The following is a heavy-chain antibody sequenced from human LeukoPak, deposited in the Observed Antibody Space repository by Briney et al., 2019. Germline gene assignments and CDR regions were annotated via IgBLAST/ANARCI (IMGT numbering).Heavy chain of an antibody. CDR2: IFYSGIT. Sequence: SETLSLTCTVSGGSISSYYWSWIRPPPGKGLEWIGYIFYSGITNYNPSLKSRVTISIDTSKNQFSLKLSSETAADTAVYYCARGAYYYDSSGYNWYFDLWGRGTLVTVSS. D-gene: IGHD3-22*01. CDR3: ARGAYYYDSSGYNWYFDL. J-gene: IGHJ2*01. CDR1: GGSISSYY. V-gene: IGHV4-59*01.